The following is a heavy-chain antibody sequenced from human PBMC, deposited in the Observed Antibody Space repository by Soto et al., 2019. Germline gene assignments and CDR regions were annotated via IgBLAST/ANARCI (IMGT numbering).Heavy chain of an antibody. CDR1: DDALSRGSFF. V-gene: IGHV4-61*01. CDR3: ARALDYGGRPSYFDS. D-gene: IGHD4-17*01. Sequence: QVQLQESGPGLVKPLETLSLTCIVSDDALSRGSFFWTWIRQPPGKGLQWIGNIFSTGISHSNPSLKSRATISVDTSKNQFSLTLISVTAADTAVYYCARALDYGGRPSYFDSWGQGTLVSVSS. CDR2: IFSTGIS. J-gene: IGHJ4*02.